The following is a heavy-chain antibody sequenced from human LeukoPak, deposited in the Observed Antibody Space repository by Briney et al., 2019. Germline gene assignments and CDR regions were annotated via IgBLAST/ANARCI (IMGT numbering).Heavy chain of an antibody. CDR3: ARGLRVPLLVS. CDR2: INHSGST. Sequence: SETLSLTCTVSGGSISSYYWSWIRQPPGKGLEWIGEINHSGSTNYNPSLKSRVTISVDTSKNQFSLKLSSVTAADTAVYYCARGLRVPLLVSWGQGTLVTVSS. J-gene: IGHJ5*02. V-gene: IGHV4-34*01. D-gene: IGHD3-10*01. CDR1: GGSISSYY.